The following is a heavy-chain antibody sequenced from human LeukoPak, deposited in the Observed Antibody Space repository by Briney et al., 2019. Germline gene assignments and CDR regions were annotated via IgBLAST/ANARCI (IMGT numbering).Heavy chain of an antibody. V-gene: IGHV3-23*01. J-gene: IGHJ4*02. Sequence: GGSLRLSCAASGFTFSSYAMSWVRQAPGKGLGWVSAISGSGGSTYYADSVKGRFTISRDNSKSTLYLQMNSLRAEDTAVYYCAREMYYYDSSGHLNYWGQGTLVTVSS. CDR2: ISGSGGST. CDR3: AREMYYYDSSGHLNY. D-gene: IGHD3-22*01. CDR1: GFTFSSYA.